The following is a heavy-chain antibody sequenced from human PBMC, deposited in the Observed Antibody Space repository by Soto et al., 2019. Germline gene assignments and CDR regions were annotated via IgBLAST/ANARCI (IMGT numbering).Heavy chain of an antibody. CDR1: GFTFDDYA. CDR2: ISWNSGSI. V-gene: IGHV3-9*01. CDR3: AKARGVTTGPGYYYYMDV. D-gene: IGHD4-17*01. J-gene: IGHJ6*03. Sequence: EVQLVESGGGLVQPGRSLRLSCAASGFTFDDYAMHWVRQAPGKGLEWVSGISWNSGSIGYADSVKGRFTISRDNAKNSLYLQMNSLRAEDTALYYCAKARGVTTGPGYYYYMDVWGKGTTVTVSS.